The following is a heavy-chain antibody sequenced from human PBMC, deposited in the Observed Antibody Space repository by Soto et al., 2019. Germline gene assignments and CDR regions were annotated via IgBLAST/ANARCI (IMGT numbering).Heavy chain of an antibody. CDR3: ARDIVATIPNYYYYYYGMDV. Sequence: RASVKVSCKASGYTFTGYYMHWVRQAPGQGLEWMGWINPNSGGTNYAQKFQGRVTMTRDTSISTAYMELSRLRSDDTAVYYCARDIVATIPNYYYYYYGMDVWGQGTTVTVSS. V-gene: IGHV1-2*02. CDR2: INPNSGGT. D-gene: IGHD5-12*01. J-gene: IGHJ6*02. CDR1: GYTFTGYY.